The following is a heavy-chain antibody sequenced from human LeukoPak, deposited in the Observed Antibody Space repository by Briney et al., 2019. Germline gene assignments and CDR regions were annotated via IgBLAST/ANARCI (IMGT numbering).Heavy chain of an antibody. CDR1: GGSLSSNY. V-gene: IGHV4-59*01. CDR2: IYYSGST. Sequence: PSETLSPTCTVSGGSLSSNYCSWIRHPPGGGLEWIGYIYYSGSTNHNPSLKSRVTISVDTSKNQFSLKLSSVTAADTAVYYCARGLGSSLDYWGQGTLVTVSS. CDR3: ARGLGSSLDY. J-gene: IGHJ4*02. D-gene: IGHD5-12*01.